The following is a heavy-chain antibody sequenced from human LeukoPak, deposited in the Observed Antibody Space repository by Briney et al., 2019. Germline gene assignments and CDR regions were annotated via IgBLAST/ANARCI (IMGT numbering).Heavy chain of an antibody. D-gene: IGHD3-10*01. V-gene: IGHV4-59*01. CDR3: ARVGYYGSGSYYRDYFEY. CDR1: GVSISSYY. J-gene: IGHJ4*02. CDR2: ISNSAIT. Sequence: SETLSLTCTVSGVSISSYYWTWIRQPPGKGLEWIGFISNSAITDYNPSLKSRVTISIDTSKNQFSLKLNSVTAADTAVYYCARVGYYGSGSYYRDYFEYWGQGTLVTVSS.